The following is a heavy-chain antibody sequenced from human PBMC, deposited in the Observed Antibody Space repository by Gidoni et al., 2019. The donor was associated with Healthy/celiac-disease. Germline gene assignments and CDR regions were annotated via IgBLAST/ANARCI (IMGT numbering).Heavy chain of an antibody. CDR2: ISYDGSNK. J-gene: IGHJ4*02. D-gene: IGHD1-1*01. CDR1: GFTFSSYG. CDR3: AKGITGPSDY. Sequence: QVQLVESGGGVVQPGRSLRLSCAASGFTFSSYGMHWVRQAPGKGLEWVAVISYDGSNKYYADSVKGRFTISRDNSKNTLYLQMNSLRAEDTAVYYCAKGITGPSDYWGQGTLVTVSS. V-gene: IGHV3-30*18.